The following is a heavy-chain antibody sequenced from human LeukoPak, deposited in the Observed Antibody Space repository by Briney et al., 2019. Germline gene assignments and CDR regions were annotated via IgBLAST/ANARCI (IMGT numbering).Heavy chain of an antibody. CDR1: GFTFSSYA. J-gene: IGHJ3*02. D-gene: IGHD2-21*02. Sequence: GGSLRLSCAASGFTFSSYAMYWVRQAPGKGLEYVSDISSNGGSTYYANSMKGRFTISRDNSKNTLYLQMGSLRAEDMAVYYCASEIVVVTAMGDAFDIWGQGTMVTVSS. CDR3: ASEIVVVTAMGDAFDI. CDR2: ISSNGGST. V-gene: IGHV3-64*01.